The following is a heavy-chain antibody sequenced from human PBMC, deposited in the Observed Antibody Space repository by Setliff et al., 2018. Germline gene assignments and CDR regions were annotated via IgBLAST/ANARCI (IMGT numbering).Heavy chain of an antibody. Sequence: SETLSLTCNVSADSISSSYDYWAWIRQPPGKGLEWIGSIYNSGSTYYNPSLKSRVSISVNTSKNQFSLKLSSVTAADTAVYYCASYRQDVNYWGQGTLATVSS. CDR3: ASYRQDVNY. V-gene: IGHV4-39*01. CDR1: ADSISSSYDY. D-gene: IGHD4-4*01. CDR2: IYNSGST. J-gene: IGHJ4*02.